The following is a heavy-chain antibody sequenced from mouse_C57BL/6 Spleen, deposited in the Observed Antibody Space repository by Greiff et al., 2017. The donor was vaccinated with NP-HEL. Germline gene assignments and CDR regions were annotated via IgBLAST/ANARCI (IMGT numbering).Heavy chain of an antibody. J-gene: IGHJ2*01. D-gene: IGHD4-1*01. CDR3: ARSESGTRGAYFDY. V-gene: IGHV1-52*01. Sequence: QVQLQQPGAELVRPGSSVKLSCKASGYTFTSYWMHWVKQRPIQGLEWIGNIDPSDSETHYNQKFKDKATLTVDKSSSTAYMQLSSLTSEDSAVYYCARSESGTRGAYFDYWGQGTTLTVSS. CDR2: IDPSDSET. CDR1: GYTFTSYW.